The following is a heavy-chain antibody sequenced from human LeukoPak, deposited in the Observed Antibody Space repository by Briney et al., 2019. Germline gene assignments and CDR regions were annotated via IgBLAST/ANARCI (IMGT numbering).Heavy chain of an antibody. CDR1: GGSISSYY. J-gene: IGHJ3*02. CDR2: IYYSGST. D-gene: IGHD3-22*01. CDR3: ARSTRRDYYDSSAAFDI. V-gene: IGHV4-59*12. Sequence: SETLSLTCTVSGGSISSYYWSWIRQPPGKGLEWIGYIYYSGSTNYNPSLKSRVTISVDTSKNQFSLKLSSVTAADTAVYYCARSTRRDYYDSSAAFDIWGQGTMVTVSS.